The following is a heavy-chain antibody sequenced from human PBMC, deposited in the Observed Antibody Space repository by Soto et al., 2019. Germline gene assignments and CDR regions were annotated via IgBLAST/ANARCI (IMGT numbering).Heavy chain of an antibody. CDR1: GFSFSSYA. CDR2: ISVVGISE. J-gene: IGHJ6*02. Sequence: GGSLRLSGEASGFSFSSYALHWVRQAPGKGLEWLAVISVVGISEFYADSLKGQFTISRDNSKNTLHLQMNSLRAENKAVYYCASALLVPGTIWCYFGMDDWGQGTRATVSS. V-gene: IGHV3-30-3*01. D-gene: IGHD6-19*01. CDR3: ASALLVPGTIWCYFGMDD.